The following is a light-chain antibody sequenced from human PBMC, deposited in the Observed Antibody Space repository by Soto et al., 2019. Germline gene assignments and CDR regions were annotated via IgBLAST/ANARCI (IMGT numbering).Light chain of an antibody. J-gene: IGLJ2*01. CDR3: TSYTNSKAYIL. CDR2: EVT. CDR1: RTDIGGYNY. Sequence: HSALTQPASVSGSLGQSITISCTGTRTDIGGYNYVSWYQQYPGKAPKLVICEVTSRPSGISDRFSGSKSGNTASLTISGLQAEDEADYFCTSYTNSKAYILFGGGTKLTVL. V-gene: IGLV2-14*01.